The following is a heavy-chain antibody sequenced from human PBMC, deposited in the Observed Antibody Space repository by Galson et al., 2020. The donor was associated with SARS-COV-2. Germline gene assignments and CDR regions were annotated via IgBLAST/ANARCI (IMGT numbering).Heavy chain of an antibody. D-gene: IGHD3-3*01. V-gene: IGHV3-33*01. Sequence: TGGSLRLSCEASGFSFKTYVMHWVRQAPGKGLEWVALIWFDGSNKYYADSVKGRFSISRDNSKNTFYLQMNCLRVEDTAVYFCARDLFRREGITEWLLSYGMDVWGQGTTVTGSS. CDR1: GFSFKTYV. CDR2: IWFDGSNK. CDR3: ARDLFRREGITEWLLSYGMDV. J-gene: IGHJ6*02.